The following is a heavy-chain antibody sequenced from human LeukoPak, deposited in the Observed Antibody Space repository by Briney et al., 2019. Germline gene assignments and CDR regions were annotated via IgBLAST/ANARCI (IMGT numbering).Heavy chain of an antibody. V-gene: IGHV4-59*05. J-gene: IGHJ4*02. CDR1: GGSISSYY. CDR2: IYYSGST. Sequence: SETLSLTCTVSGGSISSYYWSWIRQPAGKGLEWIGSIYYSGSTYYNPSLKSRVTISVDTSKNQFSLKLSSVTAADTAVYYCARQHYDFWSGYYDYYFDYWGQGTLVTVSS. CDR3: ARQHYDFWSGYYDYYFDY. D-gene: IGHD3-3*01.